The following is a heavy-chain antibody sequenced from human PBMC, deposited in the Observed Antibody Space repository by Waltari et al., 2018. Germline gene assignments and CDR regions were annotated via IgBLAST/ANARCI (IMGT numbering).Heavy chain of an antibody. CDR2: IYWNDDK. Sequence: QITFTESGPTLVKPTQTLTLTCTCSGFSLSTNGVGVGWLRQPPGKALEWLANIYWNDDKRYSPSLKSRLTITKDTSKNQVVLTMTNVDPVDTATYFCAHTEQFAPAVWFGPWGQGTLVAVSS. CDR1: GFSLSTNGVG. D-gene: IGHD6-19*01. V-gene: IGHV2-5*01. CDR3: AHTEQFAPAVWFGP. J-gene: IGHJ5*02.